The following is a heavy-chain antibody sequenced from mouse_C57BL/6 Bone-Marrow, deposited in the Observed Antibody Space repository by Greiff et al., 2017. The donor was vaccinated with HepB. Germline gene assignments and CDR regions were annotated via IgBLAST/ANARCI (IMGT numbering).Heavy chain of an antibody. CDR2: ISNGGGST. CDR1: GFTFSDYY. J-gene: IGHJ2*01. V-gene: IGHV5-12*01. D-gene: IGHD1-1*01. Sequence: EVQGVESGGGLVQPGGSLKLSCAASGFTFSDYYMYWVRQTPEKRLEWVAYISNGGGSTYYPDTVKGRFTISRDNAKNTLYLQMSRLKSEDTAMYYCARRGIYYGSSLDYWGQGTTLTVSS. CDR3: ARRGIYYGSSLDY.